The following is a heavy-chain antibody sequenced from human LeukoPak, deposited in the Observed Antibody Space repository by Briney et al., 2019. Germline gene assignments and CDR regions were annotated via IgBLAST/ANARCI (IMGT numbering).Heavy chain of an antibody. CDR2: ISSNGGNT. V-gene: IGHV3-64*01. Sequence: GGSLRLSCAASGFTFSSYAMHWVRQAPGKGLEYVSAISSNGGNTYYANSVKGRFTISRDNSKNTLYLQMGSLRAEDMAVYYCARETNPYGSGRGWFDPWGQGTLVTVSS. J-gene: IGHJ5*02. CDR1: GFTFSSYA. D-gene: IGHD3-10*01. CDR3: ARETNPYGSGRGWFDP.